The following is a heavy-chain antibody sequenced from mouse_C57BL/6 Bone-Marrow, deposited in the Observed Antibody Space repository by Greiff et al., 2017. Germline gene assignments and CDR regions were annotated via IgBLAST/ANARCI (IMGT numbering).Heavy chain of an antibody. CDR2: IDPENGDT. CDR3: NYCPCGHSCDY. Sequence: VQLQQSGAELVRPGASVKLSCTASGFNIKDDYMHWVKQRPEQGLEWIGWIDPENGDTEYASKFQGKATITADTSSTTAYLQLSRLTSEATAVYACNYCPCGHSCDYWGQGTTLTVSS. D-gene: IGHD1-1*01. J-gene: IGHJ2*01. CDR1: GFNIKDDY. V-gene: IGHV14-4*01.